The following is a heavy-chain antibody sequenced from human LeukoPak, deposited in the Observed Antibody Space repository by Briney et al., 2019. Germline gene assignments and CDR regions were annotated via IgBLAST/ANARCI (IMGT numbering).Heavy chain of an antibody. J-gene: IGHJ4*02. V-gene: IGHV3-72*01. CDR1: GFTFSDHY. D-gene: IGHD6-13*01. CDR2: KRNKVNSYTT. Sequence: PRGSLRLSCAASGFTFSDHYMDWVRQAPGKGLEWVGRKRNKVNSYTTEYAASVRGRFTISRDDSKNSLYLQMNSLQTEDTAVYFCARVYSTTWYGSYFDYCGQGTLVTVSS. CDR3: ARVYSTTWYGSYFDY.